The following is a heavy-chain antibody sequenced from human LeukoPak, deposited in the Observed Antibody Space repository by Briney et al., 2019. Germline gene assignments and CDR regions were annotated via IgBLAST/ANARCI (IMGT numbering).Heavy chain of an antibody. V-gene: IGHV4-4*01. J-gene: IGHJ6*02. CDR1: VGSISSGNW. CDR2: IYHNGTP. D-gene: IGHD2-2*02. CDR3: ATAPILRGEGGEHYKYGMDV. Sequence: SGTLSLTCGVSVGSISSGNWWSWVRQSPGKGLEWIGEIYHNGTPNYNPSLKSRVTISADTFKNHFSLKLTSVTAADTAVYCCATAPILRGEGGEHYKYGMDVWGQGTTVIVSS.